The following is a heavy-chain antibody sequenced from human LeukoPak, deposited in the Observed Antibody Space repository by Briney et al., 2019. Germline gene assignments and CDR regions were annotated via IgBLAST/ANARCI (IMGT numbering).Heavy chain of an antibody. CDR2: INPNSGGT. D-gene: IGHD5-24*01. V-gene: IGHV1-2*02. J-gene: IGHJ6*03. CDR1: GYTFTGYY. CDR3: ARGVEMATISYYYMDV. Sequence: ASVKVSCKASGYTFTGYYMHWVRQAPGQGLEWMGWINPNSGGTNYAQKFQGRVTMTRDTSISTAYMELSSLRSEDTAVYYCARGVEMATISYYYMDVWGKGTTVTVSS.